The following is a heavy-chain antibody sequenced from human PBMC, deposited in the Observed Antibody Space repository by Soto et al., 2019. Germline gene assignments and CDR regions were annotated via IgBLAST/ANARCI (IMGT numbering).Heavy chain of an antibody. CDR1: GFTFSTSL. CDR3: AKYFLPGIAIFDY. CDR2: ISGSGGTT. D-gene: IGHD6-13*01. V-gene: IGHV3-23*01. Sequence: GGSLRLSCAASGFTFSTSLMSWVRQAPGKGLEWVSSISGSGGTTTHADSVKGRFTISRDNSKNTLYLQMNSLRGEDTAIYYCAKYFLPGIAIFDYWGQGTLVTVSS. J-gene: IGHJ4*02.